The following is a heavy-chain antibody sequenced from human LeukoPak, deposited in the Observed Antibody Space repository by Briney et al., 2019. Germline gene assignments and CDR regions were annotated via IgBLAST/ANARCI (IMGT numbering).Heavy chain of an antibody. CDR1: GGSISSYY. J-gene: IGHJ5*02. V-gene: IGHV4-59*08. D-gene: IGHD5-12*01. CDR3: AKVATGSDNWFDP. Sequence: SETLSLTCTVSGGSISSYYWSWIRQPPGKGLEWIGYIYYSGSTNYNPSLKSRVTISVDTSKNQFSLKLSSVTAADTAVYYCAKVATGSDNWFDPWGQGTLVTVSS. CDR2: IYYSGST.